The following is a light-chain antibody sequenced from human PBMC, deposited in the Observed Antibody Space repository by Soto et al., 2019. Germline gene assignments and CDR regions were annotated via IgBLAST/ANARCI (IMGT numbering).Light chain of an antibody. Sequence: EIVLTQSPGTLSLSPGERATLSCRASQSVSSSYLAWYQQKPGQAPRLLIYGASSRATGIPDRFSGSGSGTDFTLTISRLEPEDFAVYYCQQYGSSHRALTFGPGTKVDIK. J-gene: IGKJ3*01. CDR1: QSVSSSY. CDR2: GAS. V-gene: IGKV3-20*01. CDR3: QQYGSSHRALT.